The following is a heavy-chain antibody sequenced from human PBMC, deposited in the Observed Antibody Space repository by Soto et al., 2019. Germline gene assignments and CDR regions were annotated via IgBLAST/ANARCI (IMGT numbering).Heavy chain of an antibody. CDR2: INPNSGGT. Sequence: ASVKVSCKASGYTFTGYYMHWVRQAPGQGLEWMGWINPNSGGTNYAQKFQGWVTMTRDTSISTAYMELSRLRSDDTAVYYWAREAPPRDILTGYYPPYYMDVWGKGTTVTVSS. D-gene: IGHD3-9*01. J-gene: IGHJ6*03. CDR1: GYTFTGYY. CDR3: AREAPPRDILTGYYPPYYMDV. V-gene: IGHV1-2*04.